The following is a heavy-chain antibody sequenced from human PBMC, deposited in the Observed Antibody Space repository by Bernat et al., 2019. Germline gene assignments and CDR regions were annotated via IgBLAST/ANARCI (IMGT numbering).Heavy chain of an antibody. CDR3: TRDPMTTVTGYYYYYYYMDV. D-gene: IGHD4-17*01. J-gene: IGHJ6*03. Sequence: EVQLVESGGGLVQPGRSLRLSCTASGFTFGDYAMSWVRQAPGKGLERVGFIRSKAYGGTTEYAASVKGRFTISRDDSTSIAYLQMNSLKTEDTAVYYCTRDPMTTVTGYYYYYYYMDVWGKGTTVTVSS. CDR1: GFTFGDYA. CDR2: IRSKAYGGTT. V-gene: IGHV3-49*04.